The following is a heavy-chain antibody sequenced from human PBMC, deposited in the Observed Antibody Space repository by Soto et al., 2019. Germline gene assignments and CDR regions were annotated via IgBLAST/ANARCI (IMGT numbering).Heavy chain of an antibody. J-gene: IGHJ4*02. CDR2: IIPKLGSA. V-gene: IGHV1-69*01. CDR1: GGGNLRDYR. Sequence: QVQLVQSGAEVKEPGSSVKVSCKASGGGNLRDYRTTWVRRAPGQGLEWLGGIIPKLGSANYAQNFQGRVTVTADESTNTVYTELRSLRSDDTAVYYGARGGDGYNFGAVYWRQGTPVTVSS. D-gene: IGHD2-21*01. CDR3: ARGGDGYNFGAVY.